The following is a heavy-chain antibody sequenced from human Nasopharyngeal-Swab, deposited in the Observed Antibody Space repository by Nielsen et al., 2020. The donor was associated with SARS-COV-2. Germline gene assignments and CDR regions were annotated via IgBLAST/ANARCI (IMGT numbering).Heavy chain of an antibody. CDR1: GFTVSSNY. Sequence: ESLKIPCAASGFTVSSNYMSWVRKAPGKGLEWVSVIYSGVSTYYADSVKGRFTISRDNSKNTLYLQMNSLRAEDTAVHYCARDLHCSGGSCNSYGMDVWGQGTTVTVSS. J-gene: IGHJ6*02. V-gene: IGHV3-53*01. D-gene: IGHD2-15*01. CDR3: ARDLHCSGGSCNSYGMDV. CDR2: IYSGVST.